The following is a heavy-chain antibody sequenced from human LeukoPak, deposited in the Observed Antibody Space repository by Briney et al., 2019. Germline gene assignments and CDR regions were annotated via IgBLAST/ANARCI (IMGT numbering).Heavy chain of an antibody. CDR2: IFSGGTT. CDR1: GFTVSNTY. J-gene: IGHJ4*02. D-gene: IGHD3-22*01. CDR3: ASYDGRAAYFEY. Sequence: PGGSLRLSYAASGFTVSNTYMSWVRQAPGKGLEWVSVIFSGGTTYYADSVRGRFTISRDISKNTVYLQMNSLRPEDTAVYYCASYDGRAAYFEYWGQGTLVTVSS. V-gene: IGHV3-66*02.